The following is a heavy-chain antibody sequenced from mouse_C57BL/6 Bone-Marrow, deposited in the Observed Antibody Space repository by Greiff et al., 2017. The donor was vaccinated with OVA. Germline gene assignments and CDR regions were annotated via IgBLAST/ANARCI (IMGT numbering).Heavy chain of an antibody. CDR1: GFTFSSYA. J-gene: IGHJ3*01. CDR3: ARAGDYGSSSFAY. Sequence: EVQLVESGGGLVRLGGSLKLSCAASGFTFSSYAMSWVRQTPEKRLEWVATISDGGSYTYYPDNVKGRFTISRDNAKNNLYLQMSHLKSEDTAMYYCARAGDYGSSSFAYWGQGTLVTVSA. D-gene: IGHD1-1*01. V-gene: IGHV5-4*01. CDR2: ISDGGSYT.